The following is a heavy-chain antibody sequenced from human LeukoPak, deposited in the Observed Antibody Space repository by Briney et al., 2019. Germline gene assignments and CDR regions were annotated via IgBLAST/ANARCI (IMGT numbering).Heavy chain of an antibody. D-gene: IGHD3-10*01. CDR1: GGSISNYY. Sequence: SETLSLTCTVSGGSISNYYWSWIRQPAGKGLEWIGRIYTSGSTNYNPSLKSRVTMSVDTSKNQFSLKLSSATAADTAVYYCARVVGILWLDYMDVWGKGTTVTISS. CDR3: ARVVGILWLDYMDV. J-gene: IGHJ6*03. CDR2: IYTSGST. V-gene: IGHV4-4*07.